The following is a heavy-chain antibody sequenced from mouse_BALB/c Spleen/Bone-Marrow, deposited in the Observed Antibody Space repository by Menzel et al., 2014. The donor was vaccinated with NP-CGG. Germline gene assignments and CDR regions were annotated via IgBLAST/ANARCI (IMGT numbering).Heavy chain of an antibody. CDR1: GYTFTSYW. D-gene: IGHD2-3*01. J-gene: IGHJ4*01. CDR3: TRGYYPYYYAMDY. V-gene: IGHV1S22*01. Sequence: LQQSGSELVRPGASVKLSCKASGYTFTSYWMHWVKQRHGQGLEWIGNIYPGSGSTNYDEKFKSKGTLTVDTSSSTAYMHLSSLTSEDSAVYYCTRGYYPYYYAMDYRGQGTSVTVSS. CDR2: IYPGSGST.